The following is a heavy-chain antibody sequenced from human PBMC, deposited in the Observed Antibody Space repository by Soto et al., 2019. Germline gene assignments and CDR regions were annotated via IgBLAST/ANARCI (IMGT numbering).Heavy chain of an antibody. Sequence: QVQLQESGPGLVKPSQTLSLICTVSGGSISIDGYYWSWIRQHPGKGLEWIGYIFYSGTTYYNPSLKSRITMSVDTSTNQFSLKLHSLTAADTAVYYCVGDHVVTAHYYGMDVWGQGTTVTISS. CDR3: VGDHVVTAHYYGMDV. CDR2: IFYSGTT. CDR1: GGSISIDGYY. D-gene: IGHD2-15*01. J-gene: IGHJ6*02. V-gene: IGHV4-31*03.